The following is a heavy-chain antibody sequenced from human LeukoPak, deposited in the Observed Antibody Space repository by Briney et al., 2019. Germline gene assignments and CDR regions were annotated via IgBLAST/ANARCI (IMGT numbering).Heavy chain of an antibody. CDR1: GFTFSSYG. Sequence: GGSLRLSCAASGFTFSSYGMHWVRQAPGKGLEWVAVISYDGSNKYYADSVKGRFTISRDNSKNTLYLQMNSLRAEDTAVYYCSTDSTVTSAFDIWGQGTMVTVSS. D-gene: IGHD4-11*01. CDR2: ISYDGSNK. V-gene: IGHV3-30*03. CDR3: STDSTVTSAFDI. J-gene: IGHJ3*02.